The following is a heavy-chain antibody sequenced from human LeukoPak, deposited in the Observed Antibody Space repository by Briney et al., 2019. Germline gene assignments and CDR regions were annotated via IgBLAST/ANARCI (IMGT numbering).Heavy chain of an antibody. Sequence: ASVKVSCKASGYTFTGYYMHWVRQAPGQGLEWMGWINPNSGGTNYAQKFQGRVTMTRDTSISTAYMELSRLRSDDTAVYYCARDEEMRNMVATWSCFDYWGQGTLVTVSS. J-gene: IGHJ4*02. CDR1: GYTFTGYY. V-gene: IGHV1-2*02. CDR2: INPNSGGT. D-gene: IGHD5-12*01. CDR3: ARDEEMRNMVATWSCFDY.